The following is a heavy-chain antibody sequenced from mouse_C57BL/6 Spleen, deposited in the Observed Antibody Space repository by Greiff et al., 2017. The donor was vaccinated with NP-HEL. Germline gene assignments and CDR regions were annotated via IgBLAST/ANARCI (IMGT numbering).Heavy chain of an antibody. CDR1: GYAFSSYW. J-gene: IGHJ2*01. V-gene: IGHV1-80*01. CDR3: ASLYYYGSDYFDY. CDR2: IYPGDGDT. D-gene: IGHD1-1*01. Sequence: QVQLKQSGAELVKPGASVKISCKASGYAFSSYWMNWVKQRPGKGLEWIGQIYPGDGDTNYNGKFKGKATLTADKSSSTAYMQLSSLTSEDSAVYFCASLYYYGSDYFDYWGQGTTLTVSS.